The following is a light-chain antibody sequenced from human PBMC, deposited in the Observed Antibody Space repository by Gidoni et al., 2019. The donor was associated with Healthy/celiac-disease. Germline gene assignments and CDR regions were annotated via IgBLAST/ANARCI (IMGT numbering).Light chain of an antibody. CDR1: QSISSY. J-gene: IGKJ3*01. V-gene: IGKV1-39*01. Sequence: DIQMTQSPSSLSASVGDRVTITCRASQSISSYLNWYQQKPGKAPQLLIYAASSLQSGVPSRFSGSGSGTDFTLTISRLQPEDFATYYCQQSYSTPITFGPGTKVDIK. CDR3: QQSYSTPIT. CDR2: AAS.